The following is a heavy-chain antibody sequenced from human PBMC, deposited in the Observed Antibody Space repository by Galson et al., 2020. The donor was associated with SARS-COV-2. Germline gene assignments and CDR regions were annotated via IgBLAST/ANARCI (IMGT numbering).Heavy chain of an antibody. D-gene: IGHD6-13*01. J-gene: IGHJ6*03. CDR3: ARGPIATYYYYMDV. CDR1: GGSVSSDSYY. CDR2: IYYSGST. V-gene: IGHV4-61*01. Sequence: SETLSLTCTVSGGSVSSDSYYWSWIRQPPGQGLEWIGYIYYSGSTNYNPSLKSRVTISVDTSKNQFSLKLSSVTAADTAVYYCARGPIATYYYYMDVWGKGTTVTVSS.